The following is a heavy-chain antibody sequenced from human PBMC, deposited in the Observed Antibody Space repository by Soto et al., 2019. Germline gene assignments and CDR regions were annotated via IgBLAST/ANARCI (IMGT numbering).Heavy chain of an antibody. J-gene: IGHJ1*01. Sequence: PGGSLRLSCAASGFTFSSYAMHWVRQAPGKGLEWVAVISYDGSNKYYADSVKGRFTISRDNSKNTLYLQMNSLRAEDTAVYYCARDYSNGYFQHWGQGTLVTVSS. CDR2: ISYDGSNK. V-gene: IGHV3-30-3*01. CDR1: GFTFSSYA. CDR3: ARDYSNGYFQH. D-gene: IGHD2-8*01.